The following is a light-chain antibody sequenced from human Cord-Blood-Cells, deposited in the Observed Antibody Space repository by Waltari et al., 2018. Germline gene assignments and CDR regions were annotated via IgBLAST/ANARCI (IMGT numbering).Light chain of an antibody. V-gene: IGLV2-8*01. CDR1: STHADGSNS. J-gene: IGLJ3*02. CDR2: EVR. Sequence: HSALPQPPSASRSPGPSLAIPCPRTSTHADGSNSSSWYPQHPGQAPKLMIYEVRQRPSGVPDRFSGSKSGNTASLTVSGLQAEDEADYYCSSYAGSNNLFGGGTKLTVL. CDR3: SSYAGSNNL.